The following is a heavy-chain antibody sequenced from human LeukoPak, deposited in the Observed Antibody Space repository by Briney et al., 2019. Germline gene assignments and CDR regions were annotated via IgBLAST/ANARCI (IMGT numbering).Heavy chain of an antibody. J-gene: IGHJ3*02. Sequence: ASVKVSCKASGYTFTGYYMHWVRQAPGQGLEWMGWINPNSGGTNYAQKFQGRVTMTRDTSISTAYMELSRLRSDDTAMYYCARGGFTYYDFWSGKHTRDAFDIWGQGTMVTVSS. CDR3: ARGGFTYYDFWSGKHTRDAFDI. CDR2: INPNSGGT. V-gene: IGHV1-2*02. CDR1: GYTFTGYY. D-gene: IGHD3-3*01.